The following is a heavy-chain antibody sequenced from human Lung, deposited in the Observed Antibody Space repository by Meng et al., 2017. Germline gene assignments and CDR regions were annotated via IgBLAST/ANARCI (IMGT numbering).Heavy chain of an antibody. Sequence: EVQLVESGGGLVKPGGSLRLSCAASGFTFSSYSMNWVRQAPGKGLEWVSSISSSSAYADSVKGRFTISRDNAKNSLYLQMNSLRAEDTAVYYCARGRVGVAATPSDYWGQGTLVTVSS. J-gene: IGHJ4*02. V-gene: IGHV3-21*01. D-gene: IGHD2-15*01. CDR3: ARGRVGVAATPSDY. CDR1: GFTFSSYS. CDR2: ISSSSA.